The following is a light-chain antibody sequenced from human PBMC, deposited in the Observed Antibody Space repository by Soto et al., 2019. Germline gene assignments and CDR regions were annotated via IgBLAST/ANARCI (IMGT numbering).Light chain of an antibody. CDR2: NKS. CDR3: QYYNDYCWT. V-gene: IGKV1-5*03. CDR1: QSISSW. Sequence: DIQLTQSPSTLSASVGDRVTITCRASQSISSWLAWYQQKPGKAPNLLIYNKSNLESGVPSRFSGSGSGTEFTLTISSLQPDDFATYSCQYYNDYCWTFGQGTKVEIK. J-gene: IGKJ1*01.